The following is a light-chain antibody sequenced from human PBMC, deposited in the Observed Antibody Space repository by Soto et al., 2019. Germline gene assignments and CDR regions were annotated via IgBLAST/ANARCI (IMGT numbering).Light chain of an antibody. V-gene: IGKV3-20*01. CDR3: QQYGSSQVT. J-gene: IGKJ5*01. CDR2: GAS. CDR1: QSVTSSY. Sequence: EIVLTQSPGTLSLSPGEGVTLSCRASQSVTSSYLAWYQQKPGQAPRLLIYGASSRATGIPDRFSGSGSGTDFTLTISRLEPEDFAVYYCQQYGSSQVTFGQGTRLEIK.